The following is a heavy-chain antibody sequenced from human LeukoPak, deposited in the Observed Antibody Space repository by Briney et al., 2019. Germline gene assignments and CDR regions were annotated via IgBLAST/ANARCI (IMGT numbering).Heavy chain of an antibody. Sequence: GSLRLSCAASGFTFSSYAMSWIRQPPGKGLEWIGKINHSGSTNYNPSLKSRVTISVDTSKNQFSLKLSSVTAADTAVYYCARHSRARHAFDIWGQGTMVTVSS. CDR1: GFTFSSYA. D-gene: IGHD6-6*01. V-gene: IGHV4-34*01. CDR3: ARHSRARHAFDI. CDR2: INHSGST. J-gene: IGHJ3*02.